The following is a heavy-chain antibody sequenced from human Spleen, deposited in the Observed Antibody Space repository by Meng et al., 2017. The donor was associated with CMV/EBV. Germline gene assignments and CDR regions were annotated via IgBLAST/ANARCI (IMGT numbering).Heavy chain of an antibody. CDR2: ISPRGTI. V-gene: IGHV3-48*03. CDR1: GITFSTYE. J-gene: IGHJ6*02. D-gene: IGHD6-13*01. CDR3: ARVAAAGRGMDV. Sequence: GESLKISCTASGITFSTYEMNWVRQAPGKGLEWVSYISPRGTIDYADSVKGRFTVSRDNAKNSLFLQMNSLRAEDTAVYYCARVAAAGRGMDVWGPGTTVTVSS.